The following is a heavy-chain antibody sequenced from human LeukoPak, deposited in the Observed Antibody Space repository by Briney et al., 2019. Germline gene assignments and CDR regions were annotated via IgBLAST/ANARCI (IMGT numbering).Heavy chain of an antibody. CDR3: ARHYYDSSGYFDY. J-gene: IGHJ4*02. CDR1: GGSISSSSYY. CDR2: IYYSGST. D-gene: IGHD3-22*01. Sequence: PSETLSLTCTVSGGSISSSSYYWGWIRQPPGKGLEWIGSIYYSGSTYYNPSLKSRVTISVDTSKNQFSLKLSSVTAADTAVYYYARHYYDSSGYFDYWGQGTLVTVSS. V-gene: IGHV4-39*01.